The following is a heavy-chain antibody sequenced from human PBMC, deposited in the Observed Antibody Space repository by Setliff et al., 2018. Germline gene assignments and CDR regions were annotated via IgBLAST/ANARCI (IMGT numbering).Heavy chain of an antibody. J-gene: IGHJ4*02. Sequence: SETLSLTCTVSGDSISAASIMAWIRRPPGKGLEFIGYVYYSGAAKYDPSLKSRVTMSVDTSKTQFSLKVNSMTTADTAVYYCARGGTYRYFDFWGQGAPVTVSS. CDR2: VYYSGAA. CDR3: ARGGTYRYFDF. V-gene: IGHV4-59*01. CDR1: GDSISAAS.